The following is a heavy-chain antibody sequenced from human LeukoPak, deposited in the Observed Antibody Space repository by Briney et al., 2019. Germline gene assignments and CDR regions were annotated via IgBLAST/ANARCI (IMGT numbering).Heavy chain of an antibody. CDR3: ASSHSGSSPQH. J-gene: IGHJ1*01. D-gene: IGHD1-26*01. CDR1: GFTFSDYR. CDR2: VSSSGSTI. V-gene: IGHV3-48*01. Sequence: PGGSLRLSCAASGFTFSDYRMNWVRQAPGKGLEWVSYVSSSGSTIYYADSVRGRFTISRDNAENSLYLQMNSLRAEDTAVYYCASSHSGSSPQHWGQGTLVTVSS.